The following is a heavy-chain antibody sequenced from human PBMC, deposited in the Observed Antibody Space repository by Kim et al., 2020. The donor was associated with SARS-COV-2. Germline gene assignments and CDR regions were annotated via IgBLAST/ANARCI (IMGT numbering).Heavy chain of an antibody. V-gene: IGHV1-46*01. CDR1: GYTFTSYY. CDR3: ARDLSRFVDLWGIVGASPLSNGMDV. D-gene: IGHD1-26*01. J-gene: IGHJ6*02. CDR2: INPSGGST. Sequence: ASVKVSCKASGYTFTSYYMHCLRQAPGQGLEWMGIINPSGGSTSYAQKFQGRVTMTRDTSTSTVYMELSSLRSEDTAVYYCARDLSRFVDLWGIVGASPLSNGMDVWGQGTTVTVSS.